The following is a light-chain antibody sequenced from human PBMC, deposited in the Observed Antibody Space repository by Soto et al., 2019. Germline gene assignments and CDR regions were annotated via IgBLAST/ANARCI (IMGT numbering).Light chain of an antibody. J-gene: IGKJ3*01. Sequence: EIVLTQSPATLSLSPGERATLSCRASQSVSSSYLAWYQQRPGQAPRLLIFGASYRATGIPDRFSGSGSGTDFTLTISRLEPEDVAVYYCQHYSSAPPEFTFGPGTKVDSK. CDR1: QSVSSSY. CDR2: GAS. CDR3: QHYSSAPPEFT. V-gene: IGKV3-20*01.